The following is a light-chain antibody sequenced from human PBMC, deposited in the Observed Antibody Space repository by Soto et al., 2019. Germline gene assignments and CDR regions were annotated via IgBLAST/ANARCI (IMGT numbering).Light chain of an antibody. CDR2: EVT. Sequence: QSALTQPASVSGSPGQSITISCTGTTSDVGRYKFVSWYQHHPGKAPKLLIFEVTNRPSGVSSRFSGSKSGNTASLTISGLQTEDEANYYCGSSTDTDTLVIFGGGTKVTVL. V-gene: IGLV2-14*01. J-gene: IGLJ2*01. CDR1: TSDVGRYKF. CDR3: GSSTDTDTLVI.